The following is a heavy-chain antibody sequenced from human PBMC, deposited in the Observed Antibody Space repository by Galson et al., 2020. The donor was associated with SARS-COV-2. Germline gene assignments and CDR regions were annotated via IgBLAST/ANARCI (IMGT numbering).Heavy chain of an antibody. V-gene: IGHV4-39*02. CDR1: GGSISSSSYY. CDR3: AREIRDTMSMIVVVTTKYYFDY. CDR2: VYYSGST. Sequence: SETLSLTCTVSGGSISSSSYYWGWIRQPPGKGLEWIGSVYYSGSTYYNPSLKSRVTISVDTSKNQFSLKLSSVTAADTAVYYCAREIRDTMSMIVVVTTKYYFDYWGQGTLVTVSS. D-gene: IGHD3-22*01. J-gene: IGHJ4*02.